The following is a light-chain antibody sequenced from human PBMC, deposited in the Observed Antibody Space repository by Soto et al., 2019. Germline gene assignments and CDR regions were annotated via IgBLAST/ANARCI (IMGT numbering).Light chain of an antibody. J-gene: IGLJ2*01. CDR1: SSDVGSYNR. CDR2: EVR. Sequence: QSVLTQPPSVSGSPGQSVTISCTGTSSDVGSYNRVSWYQQPPGTAPKLMIFEVRHRPSGVHDRFAASTSGNTSSLTISGLQDDDDADYYCRSYTSSSTLVFGGGTKLTVL. CDR3: RSYTSSSTLV. V-gene: IGLV2-18*02.